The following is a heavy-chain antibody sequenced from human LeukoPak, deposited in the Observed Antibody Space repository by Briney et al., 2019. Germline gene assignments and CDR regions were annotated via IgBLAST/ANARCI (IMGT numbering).Heavy chain of an antibody. J-gene: IGHJ4*02. V-gene: IGHV4-38-2*02. CDR3: ATEGSSRIAAQDRGDY. Sequence: SETLSLTCTVSGYSISSGYHWGWIRQPPGKGLEWIGSIYHSGSTYYNPSLKSRVTISVDTSKNQFSLKLSSVTAADTAVYYCATEGSSRIAAQDRGDYWGQGTLVTVSS. CDR2: IYHSGST. D-gene: IGHD6-13*01. CDR1: GYSISSGYH.